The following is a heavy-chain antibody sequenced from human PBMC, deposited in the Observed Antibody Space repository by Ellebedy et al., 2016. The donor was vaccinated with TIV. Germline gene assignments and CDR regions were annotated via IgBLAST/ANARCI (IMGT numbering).Heavy chain of an antibody. D-gene: IGHD1-26*01. V-gene: IGHV4-59*08. J-gene: IGHJ4*02. CDR3: AGRRWDGWELRD. Sequence: MPSETLSLTCSVSGGSISSYYWSWIRQPPGKGLEWIGYIYDSGSTNYNPSLKSRVTISLDTSKNPFSLKLSSVTAADTAVYYCAGRRWDGWELRDWGQGTLVTVSS. CDR2: IYDSGST. CDR1: GGSISSYY.